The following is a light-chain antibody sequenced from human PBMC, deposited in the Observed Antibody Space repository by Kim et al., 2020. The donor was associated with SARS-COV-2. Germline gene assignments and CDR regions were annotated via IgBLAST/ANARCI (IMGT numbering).Light chain of an antibody. J-gene: IGKJ1*01. V-gene: IGKV1-39*01. CDR3: QQTYSTPAT. Sequence: TSVGDRVTITSRTSQSISTHLNWYQQKPGKAPDLLIYAASSLVSGVPSRFSGTGSGTDFTLTISSLQPEDFATYYCQQTYSTPATFGQGTKVDIK. CDR2: AAS. CDR1: QSISTH.